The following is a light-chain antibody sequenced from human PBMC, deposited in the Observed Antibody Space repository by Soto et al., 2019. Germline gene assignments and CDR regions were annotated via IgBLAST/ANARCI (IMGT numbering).Light chain of an antibody. CDR2: AAS. CDR3: QQYGSSPGT. V-gene: IGKV3-20*01. CDR1: QSVTNSY. Sequence: EIVLTQSPGTQSLSPGERATLSCRASQSVTNSYLTWYRQKPGQAPRLLIYAASIRATGIPDRFSGSGSGRDFTLTISRLEPEDSAVYYCQQYGSSPGTFGQGTKVEIK. J-gene: IGKJ1*01.